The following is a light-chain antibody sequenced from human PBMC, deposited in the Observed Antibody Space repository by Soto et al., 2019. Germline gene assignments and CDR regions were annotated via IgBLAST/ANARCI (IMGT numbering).Light chain of an antibody. Sequence: EIVMTQSPATLSVSPGERATLSCRASQSVYSNLAWYQQKPGQAPRRLIYGTSTRATGIPARFSGSGSGTEFSLTISSLQSEDFSVYYCQQYNNWPLTVGGGTKVEIK. CDR2: GTS. CDR1: QSVYSN. J-gene: IGKJ4*01. V-gene: IGKV3-15*01. CDR3: QQYNNWPLT.